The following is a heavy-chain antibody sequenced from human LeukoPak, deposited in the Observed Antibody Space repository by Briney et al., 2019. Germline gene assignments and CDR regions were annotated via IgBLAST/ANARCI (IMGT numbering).Heavy chain of an antibody. J-gene: IGHJ5*02. D-gene: IGHD3-10*01. CDR1: GFTFSRYT. V-gene: IGHV3-21*01. CDR3: AREARVGNWFDP. Sequence: NPGGSLRLSCAASGFTFSRYTMNWVRQAPGKGLEWVSSISSTGDYIYYADSGKGRFTISRDNAKNSLYLQMNSLRAEDTAVYYCAREARVGNWFDPWGQGTLVTVSS. CDR2: ISSTGDYI.